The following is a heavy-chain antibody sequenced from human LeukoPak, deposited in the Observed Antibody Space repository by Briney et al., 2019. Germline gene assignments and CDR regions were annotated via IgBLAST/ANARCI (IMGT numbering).Heavy chain of an antibody. Sequence: ASVMVSCKASGYTFTSYAMNWVRQAPGQGLEWMGWINTNTGNPTYAQGFTGRFVFSLDTSVSTAYLQISSLKAEDTAVYYCARDIRSTSLNWFDPWGQGTLVTVSS. CDR1: GYTFTSYA. D-gene: IGHD2-2*01. J-gene: IGHJ5*02. V-gene: IGHV7-4-1*02. CDR3: ARDIRSTSLNWFDP. CDR2: INTNTGNP.